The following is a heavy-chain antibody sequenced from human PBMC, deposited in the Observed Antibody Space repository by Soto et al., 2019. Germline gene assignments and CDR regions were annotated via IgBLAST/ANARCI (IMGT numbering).Heavy chain of an antibody. V-gene: IGHV3-23*01. Sequence: EVQLLESGGGLVHPGGSLRLSCAASGFTFSSYAMTWVRQAPGKGLEWVSSITGSGTTTFYADSVQGRFTISRDNSKNTLYLQMSGLRAADTAVYYCAKDLSSGVLRNWFAPWGQGTLVTVSS. CDR2: ITGSGTTT. CDR3: AKDLSSGVLRNWFAP. J-gene: IGHJ5*02. CDR1: GFTFSSYA. D-gene: IGHD6-19*01.